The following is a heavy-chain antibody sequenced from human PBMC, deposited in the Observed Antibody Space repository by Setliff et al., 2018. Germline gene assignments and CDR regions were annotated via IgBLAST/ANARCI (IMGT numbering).Heavy chain of an antibody. CDR2: IWDDGGNK. Sequence: PGGSLRLSCAASGFTFSTYRMHWVRQAPGKGLEWVAVIWDDGGNKYHADSVKGRFTVSRDNSKDTLYLQMNSLRVDDTAVYYCARDLTSSWNAGSAYWGQGTLVTVSS. CDR3: ARDLTSSWNAGSAY. J-gene: IGHJ4*02. CDR1: GFTFSTYR. D-gene: IGHD6-13*01. V-gene: IGHV3-33*08.